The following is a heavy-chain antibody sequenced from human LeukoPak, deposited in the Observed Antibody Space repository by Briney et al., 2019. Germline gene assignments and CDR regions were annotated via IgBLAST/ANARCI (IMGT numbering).Heavy chain of an antibody. D-gene: IGHD2-15*01. V-gene: IGHV1-2*02. CDR3: ARERRGYCSGGSCQSYYYYYMDV. Sequence: ASVKVSCKASGYTFTGYYMHWVRQAPGQGLEWMGWINPNSGGTNYAQKFQGRVTMTRDTSISTAYMELSRLRSDDTAVYYCARERRGYCSGGSCQSYYYYYMDVWGKGTTVTVSS. CDR2: INPNSGGT. CDR1: GYTFTGYY. J-gene: IGHJ6*03.